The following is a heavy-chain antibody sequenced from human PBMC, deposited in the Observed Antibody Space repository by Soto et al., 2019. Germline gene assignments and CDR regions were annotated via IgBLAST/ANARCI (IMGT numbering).Heavy chain of an antibody. CDR1: GFTFGDYA. D-gene: IGHD2-15*01. Sequence: GGSLRLSCTASGFTFGDYAMSWVRQAPGKGLEWVGFIRSKAYGGTTEYAASVKDRFTISRDDSKSIAYLQMNSLKTEDTAVYYCTRDRGYCSGGSCYAFDIWGQGTMATVSS. J-gene: IGHJ3*02. V-gene: IGHV3-49*04. CDR3: TRDRGYCSGGSCYAFDI. CDR2: IRSKAYGGTT.